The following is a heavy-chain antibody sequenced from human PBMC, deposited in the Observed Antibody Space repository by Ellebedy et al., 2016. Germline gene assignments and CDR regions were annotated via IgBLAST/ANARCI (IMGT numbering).Heavy chain of an antibody. Sequence: GGSLRLXXAASGFTFSSYSMNWVRQAPGKGLEWVSSISSSSSYIYYADSVKGRFTISRDNAKNSLYLQMNSLRAEDTAVYYCARDRRLERRFDIWGQGTMVTVSS. CDR3: ARDRRLERRFDI. J-gene: IGHJ3*02. D-gene: IGHD1-1*01. CDR1: GFTFSSYS. V-gene: IGHV3-21*01. CDR2: ISSSSSYI.